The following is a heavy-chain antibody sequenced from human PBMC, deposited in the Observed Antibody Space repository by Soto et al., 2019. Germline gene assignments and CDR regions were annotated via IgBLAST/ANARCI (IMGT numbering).Heavy chain of an antibody. V-gene: IGHV4-59*08. CDR3: ARSMAGRIDF. CDR1: GASISNYY. J-gene: IGHJ4*02. Sequence: QVQLQESGPGLVKPSETLSLTCNVSGASISNYYWSWIRQTPGRGLEWIGFVHFTGSTKYHPSLKSRVTISADTSNTHFSLRLSAVTAADTARYYCARSMAGRIDFWGQGTLVTVSS. D-gene: IGHD6-19*01. CDR2: VHFTGST.